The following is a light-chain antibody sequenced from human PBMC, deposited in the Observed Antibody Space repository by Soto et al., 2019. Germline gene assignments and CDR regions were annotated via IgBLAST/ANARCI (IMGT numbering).Light chain of an antibody. V-gene: IGKV1-39*01. Sequence: DIQITQSPSSLSASVGDRVTITCRASESISNNLNWYQQKPGKVPKLLIYAASTLQSGVPSRFSGGGSGTDFTLTIGSLQPEDFTTYYCQQTYSTPRGAFGQGTKVEIK. CDR2: AAS. CDR1: ESISNN. J-gene: IGKJ1*01. CDR3: QQTYSTPRGA.